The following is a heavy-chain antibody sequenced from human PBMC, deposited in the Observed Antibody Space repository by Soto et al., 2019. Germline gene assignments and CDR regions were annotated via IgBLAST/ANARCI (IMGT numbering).Heavy chain of an antibody. Sequence: GGSLRLSCGASGFTFSSYGMHWVRQAPGKGLEWVAVISYDGSNKYYADSVKGRFTISRDNSKNTLFLQMNSLRAEDTAVYFCARGNDFNFDYWGQGALVTVSS. CDR3: ARGNDFNFDY. D-gene: IGHD3-3*01. CDR1: GFTFSSYG. J-gene: IGHJ4*02. CDR2: ISYDGSNK. V-gene: IGHV3-30*03.